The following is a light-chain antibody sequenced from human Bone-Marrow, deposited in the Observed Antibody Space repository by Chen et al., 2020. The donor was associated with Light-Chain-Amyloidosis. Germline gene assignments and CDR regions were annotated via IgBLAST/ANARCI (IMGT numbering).Light chain of an antibody. J-gene: IGKJ3*01. CDR2: GAS. Sequence: VLTQSPGTLSLSPGERATLSGRVSQSVSSTHLAWYQQKPGQAPRLLIYGASTRATGIPDRFSGTGSATDFTLTISRVEPEDFAIYYCQHYGDSLFTFGRGTKVDIE. CDR3: QHYGDSLFT. V-gene: IGKV3-20*01. CDR1: QSVSSTH.